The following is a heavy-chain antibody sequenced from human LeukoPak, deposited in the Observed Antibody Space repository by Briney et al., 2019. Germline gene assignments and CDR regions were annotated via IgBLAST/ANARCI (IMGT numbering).Heavy chain of an antibody. V-gene: IGHV3-23*01. CDR3: ANPIAAAGTPY. J-gene: IGHJ4*02. D-gene: IGHD6-13*01. CDR1: GFAFSSYV. CDR2: ISDTAGRT. Sequence: GGSLRLSCAASGFAFSSYVMTWVRQAPGKGLEWVSTISDTAGRTYYADSVKGRFTISRDNSKNTLYLQMNSLRADDTAVYYCANPIAAAGTPYWGQGTLVTVSS.